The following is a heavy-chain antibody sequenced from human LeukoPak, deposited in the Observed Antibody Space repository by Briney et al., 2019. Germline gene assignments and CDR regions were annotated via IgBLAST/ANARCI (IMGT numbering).Heavy chain of an antibody. D-gene: IGHD5-18*01. CDR1: GFTFSDYY. CDR2: ISSSGSTI. J-gene: IGHJ6*02. CDR3: ARDHVDTRYYYYGMDV. V-gene: IGHV3-11*01. Sequence: PGGSLRLSCAASGFTFSDYYMSWIRQAPGQGLEWVSYISSSGSTIYYADSVKGRFTISRDNAKNSLYLQMNSLRAEDTAVYYCARDHVDTRYYYYGMDVWGQGTTVTVSS.